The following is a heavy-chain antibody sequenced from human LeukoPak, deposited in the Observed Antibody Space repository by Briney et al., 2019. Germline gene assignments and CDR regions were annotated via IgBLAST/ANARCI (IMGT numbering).Heavy chain of an antibody. V-gene: IGHV3-23*01. CDR2: ISGSGGST. Sequence: GGSLSLSCAASGFTFSSYAMSWVRQAPGKGREWVSAISGSGGSTYYADSVKGRFTISRDNSKNTLYLQMNSLRAEDTAVYFCAKMYAAGYYYDSSGFGLDYWGQGTLVTVSS. D-gene: IGHD3-22*01. CDR1: GFTFSSYA. CDR3: AKMYAAGYYYDSSGFGLDY. J-gene: IGHJ4*02.